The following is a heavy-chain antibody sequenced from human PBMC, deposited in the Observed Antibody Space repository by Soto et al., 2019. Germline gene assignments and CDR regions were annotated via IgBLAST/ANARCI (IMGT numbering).Heavy chain of an antibody. Sequence: SETLSLTCTVSGDSISSASYFWGWIRQPPGKGLEWIGSVYFVGNSYYNPSLKSRVSISVDASKNQFSLNLSSVTAADTAVYYCARQDRVVAEGRWFDPWGQGTLVTVSS. J-gene: IGHJ5*02. CDR2: VYFVGNS. D-gene: IGHD2-15*01. V-gene: IGHV4-39*01. CDR3: ARQDRVVAEGRWFDP. CDR1: GDSISSASYF.